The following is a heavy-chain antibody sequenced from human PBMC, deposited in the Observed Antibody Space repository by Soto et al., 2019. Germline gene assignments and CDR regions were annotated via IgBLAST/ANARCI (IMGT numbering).Heavy chain of an antibody. V-gene: IGHV2-5*02. CDR3: AHRPYTSGWFVFQH. J-gene: IGHJ1*01. CDR2: IYWDGDQ. Sequence: QITLKESGPTLVKPTQTLTLTCTFSGFSLNTGGVGVGWIRQPPGKALEWLALIYWDGDQRYSPSLRSRLTITKDTSKDQVVLTMTNMDPVDTGTYYCAHRPYTSGWFVFQHWGRGTPVTVSS. D-gene: IGHD6-19*01. CDR1: GFSLNTGGVG.